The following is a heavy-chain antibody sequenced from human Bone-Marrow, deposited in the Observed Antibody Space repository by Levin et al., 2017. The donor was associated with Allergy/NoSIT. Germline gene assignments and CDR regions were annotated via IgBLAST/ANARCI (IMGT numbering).Heavy chain of an antibody. V-gene: IGHV3-30-3*01. Sequence: GGSLRLSCAASGFTFSSYAMHWVRQAPGKGLEWVAVISYDGSNKYYADSVKGRFTISRDNSKNTLYLQMNSLRAEDTAVYYCARGLSLKLRPYFDYWGQGTLVTVSS. D-gene: IGHD1-7*01. J-gene: IGHJ4*02. CDR3: ARGLSLKLRPYFDY. CDR2: ISYDGSNK. CDR1: GFTFSSYA.